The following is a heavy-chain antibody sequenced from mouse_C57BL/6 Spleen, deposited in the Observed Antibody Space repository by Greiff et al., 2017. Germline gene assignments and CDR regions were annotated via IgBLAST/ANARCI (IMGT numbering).Heavy chain of an antibody. V-gene: IGHV1-55*01. J-gene: IGHJ2*01. CDR1: GYTFTSYW. D-gene: IGHD1-1*01. CDR3: AREGDYYGSSSPDY. CDR2: IYPGSGST. Sequence: VQLHQPGAELVKPGASVKMSCKASGYTFTSYWITWVKQRPGQGLEWIGDIYPGSGSTNYNEKFKSKATLTVDTSSSTAYMQLSSLTSEDSAVYYCAREGDYYGSSSPDYWGQGTTLTVSS.